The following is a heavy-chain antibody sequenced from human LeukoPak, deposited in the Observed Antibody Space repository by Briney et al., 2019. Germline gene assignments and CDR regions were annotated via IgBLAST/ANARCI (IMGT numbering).Heavy chain of an antibody. CDR1: GYTFTSYD. J-gene: IGHJ4*02. CDR2: MNPNSGNT. D-gene: IGHD3-3*01. Sequence: ASVKVSCKASGYTFTSYDINWVRQATGQGLEWMGWMNPNSGNTNYAQKLQGRVTMTTDTSTSTAYMELRSLRSDDTAVYYCARWGTYYDFWSGYQGGYYFDYWGQGTLVTVSS. CDR3: ARWGTYYDFWSGYQGGYYFDY. V-gene: IGHV1-18*01.